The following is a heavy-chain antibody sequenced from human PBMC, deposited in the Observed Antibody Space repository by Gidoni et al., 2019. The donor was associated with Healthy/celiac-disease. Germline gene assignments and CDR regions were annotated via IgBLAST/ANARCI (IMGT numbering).Heavy chain of an antibody. Sequence: QVQLVQSGAEVKKPGSSVKVSCKASGGTFSSYAISWVRQAPGQGLEWMGGIIPIFGTANYAQKFQGRVTITADESTSTADMELSSLRSEDTAVYYCARSYCGGDCYSPQYFQHWGQGTLVTVSS. CDR2: IIPIFGTA. D-gene: IGHD2-21*02. V-gene: IGHV1-69*01. CDR3: ARSYCGGDCYSPQYFQH. J-gene: IGHJ1*01. CDR1: GGTFSSYA.